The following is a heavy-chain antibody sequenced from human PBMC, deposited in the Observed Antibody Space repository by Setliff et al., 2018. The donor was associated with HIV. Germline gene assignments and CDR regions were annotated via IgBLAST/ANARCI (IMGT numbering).Heavy chain of an antibody. J-gene: IGHJ5*02. CDR1: GYVFTNYW. V-gene: IGHV5-51*01. CDR2: ISPDDSDT. Sequence: GEYLKISCKSFGYVFTNYWIGWVRQMPGKGLEWMGIISPDDSDTRYSPSFQGQVTISVDKSTSTAYLQWSSLKASDSAIYYCARHFGISYRSPFDPWGQGTLVTVSS. CDR3: ARHFGISYRSPFDP. D-gene: IGHD3-3*01.